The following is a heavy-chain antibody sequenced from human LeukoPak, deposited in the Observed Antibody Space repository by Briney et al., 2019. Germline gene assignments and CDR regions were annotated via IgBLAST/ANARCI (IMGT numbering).Heavy chain of an antibody. CDR2: ITGSSSYT. V-gene: IGHV3-11*06. CDR1: GFTFSDYS. Sequence: PGGSLRLSCAASGFTFSDYSMTWIRQAPGKGLEWVSYITGSSSYTNYADSVKGRFTISRDNAENSLYLQMNSLRAEDTAAYYCARGHYYGSGPYVFWGQGTLVTVSS. J-gene: IGHJ4*02. D-gene: IGHD3-10*01. CDR3: ARGHYYGSGPYVF.